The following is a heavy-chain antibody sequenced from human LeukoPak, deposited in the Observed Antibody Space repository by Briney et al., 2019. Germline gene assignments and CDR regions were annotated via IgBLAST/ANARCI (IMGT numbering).Heavy chain of an antibody. CDR1: GFTVSSNS. J-gene: IGHJ6*03. D-gene: IGHD3-9*01. CDR3: ARDPVLRYFDWLSSKYYYYYYMDV. V-gene: IGHV3-53*01. Sequence: GGSLRLSCKVSGFTVSSNSWSWVRQAPGKGLEWVSFISSGGNTDHSDSVKGRFTISRDNSKNTLYLQMNSLRAEDTAVYYCARDPVLRYFDWLSSKYYYYYYMDVWGKGTTVTVSS. CDR2: ISSGGNT.